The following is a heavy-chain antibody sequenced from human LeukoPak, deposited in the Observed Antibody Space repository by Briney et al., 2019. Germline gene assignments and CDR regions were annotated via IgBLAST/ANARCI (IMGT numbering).Heavy chain of an antibody. Sequence: PGGSLRLSCAVSGFVFSDAWMSWVRQAPGKGLEWVGRIKSKTNGGTTDYAAPVKGRFSISRDDSKNTLFLQMYSLRTEDTGVYYCSTMYAIFGVVIPYDCGQRTLVSVS. D-gene: IGHD3-3*01. V-gene: IGHV3-15*01. J-gene: IGHJ4*02. CDR3: STMYAIFGVVIPYD. CDR1: GFVFSDAW. CDR2: IKSKTNGGTT.